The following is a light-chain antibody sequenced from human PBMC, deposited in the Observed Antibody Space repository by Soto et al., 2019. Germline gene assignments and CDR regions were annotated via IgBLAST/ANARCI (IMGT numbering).Light chain of an antibody. V-gene: IGKV3-15*01. CDR2: GAS. Sequence: EMTQSPPTRSVSPRGGATLCCRAIESVSSNLAWYQQRPGQAPRLLIYGASTRAADTPVRFRGSGSGTEFTLTISSLQSEVFAVYYCQQYNNWPPSIIFGQGTRLEIK. J-gene: IGKJ5*01. CDR1: ESVSSN. CDR3: QQYNNWPPSII.